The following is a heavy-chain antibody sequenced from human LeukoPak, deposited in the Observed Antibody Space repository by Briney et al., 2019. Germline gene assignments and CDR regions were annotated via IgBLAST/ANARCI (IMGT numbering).Heavy chain of an antibody. CDR1: GFTFSAYD. CDR3: ARDLSGSHDQ. J-gene: IGHJ5*02. CDR2: IGPAGDT. V-gene: IGHV3-13*01. D-gene: IGHD1-26*01. Sequence: GGSLRLSCAASGFTFSAYDMHWVRQATGKGLEWVSSIGPAGDTYYPGSVKGRFTVSRENAKTSLYLQLNSLRAGDTAVYYCARDLSGSHDQWGQGTLVTVSS.